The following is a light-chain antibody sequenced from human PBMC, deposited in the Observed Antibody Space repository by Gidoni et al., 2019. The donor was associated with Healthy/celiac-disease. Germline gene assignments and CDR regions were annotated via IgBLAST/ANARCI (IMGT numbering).Light chain of an antibody. Sequence: PAPCSCSRGRGATLCCGTKRSSSCYLAYYQQKPDQAPLLLIYDATYKTAGIPARFSGSGSGAVFTLTSSSLEPEDVAVYYCQRHSNWLTFGGGTKVEIK. J-gene: IGKJ4*01. V-gene: IGKV3-11*01. CDR3: QRHSNWLT. CDR1: RSSSCY. CDR2: DAT.